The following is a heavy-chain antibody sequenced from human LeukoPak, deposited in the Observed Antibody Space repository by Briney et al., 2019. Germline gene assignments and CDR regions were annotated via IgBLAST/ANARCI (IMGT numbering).Heavy chain of an antibody. CDR2: INHSGST. J-gene: IGHJ4*02. Sequence: SETLSPTCAVYGGSFSGYYWSWIRQPPGKGLEWIGEINHSGSTNYNPSLKSRVTISVDTSKNQFSLKLSSVTAADTAVYYCARPYYYGSAWPVGYWGQGTLVTVSS. CDR3: ARPYYYGSAWPVGY. D-gene: IGHD3-10*01. V-gene: IGHV4-34*01. CDR1: GGSFSGYY.